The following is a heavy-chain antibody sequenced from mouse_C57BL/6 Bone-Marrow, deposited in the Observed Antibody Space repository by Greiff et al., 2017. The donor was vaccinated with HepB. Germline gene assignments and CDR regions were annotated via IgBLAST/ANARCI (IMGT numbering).Heavy chain of an antibody. CDR1: GYTFTSYT. V-gene: IGHV1-4*01. CDR3: AIPPGYFDV. J-gene: IGHJ1*03. Sequence: VQLQQSGAELARPGASVKMSCKASGYTFTSYTMHWVKQRPGQGLEWIGYINPSSGDTKYNQKFKDKATLTADKSSSTAYMQLSSLTSEDSAVYYCAIPPGYFDVWGTGTTVTVSS. CDR2: INPSSGDT.